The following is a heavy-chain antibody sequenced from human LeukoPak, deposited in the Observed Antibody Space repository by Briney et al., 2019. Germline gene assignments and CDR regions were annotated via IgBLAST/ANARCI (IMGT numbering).Heavy chain of an antibody. CDR1: GFTFSNYG. CDR2: IRYEGSSK. CDR3: AKDLLRDRWFGES. Sequence: GGSLRLSRAASGFTFSNYGMHWVRQAPDKGLEWVAFIRYEGSSKYYADSVKGRFTISRDNSKNTLYLQMDSLRPEDTAIYYCAKDLLRDRWFGESWGQGTLVTVSS. J-gene: IGHJ5*02. D-gene: IGHD3-10*01. V-gene: IGHV3-30*02.